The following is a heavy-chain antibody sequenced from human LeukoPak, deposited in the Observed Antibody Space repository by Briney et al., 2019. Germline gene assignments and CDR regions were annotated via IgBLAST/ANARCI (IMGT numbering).Heavy chain of an antibody. CDR1: GFTFSSYA. CDR2: ISYDGSNK. D-gene: IGHD2-2*01. CDR3: ARGYCSSTSCYRRGNWFDP. V-gene: IGHV3-30*04. J-gene: IGHJ5*02. Sequence: PGRSLRLSCAASGFTFSSYAMHWVRQAPGKGLEWVAVISYDGSNKYYADSVKGRFTISRDNSKNTLYLQMNSPRAEDTAVYYCARGYCSSTSCYRRGNWFDPWGQGTLVTVSS.